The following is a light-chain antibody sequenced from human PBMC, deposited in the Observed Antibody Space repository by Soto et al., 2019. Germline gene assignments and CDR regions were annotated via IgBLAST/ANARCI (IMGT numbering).Light chain of an antibody. J-gene: IGKJ1*01. Sequence: EILLTQSPATLSLSPGERATVSCRASQSVSSSLVWFQQKPGQAPRLLIYDASDRATGIPARFSGSGSGTEFTLTTSSLEPEDFAVYYCQQRNSWPRAFGQGTKV. V-gene: IGKV3-11*01. CDR2: DAS. CDR3: QQRNSWPRA. CDR1: QSVSSS.